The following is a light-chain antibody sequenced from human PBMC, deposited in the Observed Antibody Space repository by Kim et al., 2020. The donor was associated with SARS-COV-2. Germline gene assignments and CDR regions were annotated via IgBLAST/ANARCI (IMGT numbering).Light chain of an antibody. CDR1: QTVGRNY. V-gene: IGKV3-20*01. CDR3: QQYASAPNT. Sequence: SLSPGERATPSCRASQTVGRNYLAWYQQKPGQAPRLLIHGASTRATGIPDRFSGSGSGTDFSLTISRLEPEDFTVYYCQQYASAPNTFGQGTR. J-gene: IGKJ5*01. CDR2: GAS.